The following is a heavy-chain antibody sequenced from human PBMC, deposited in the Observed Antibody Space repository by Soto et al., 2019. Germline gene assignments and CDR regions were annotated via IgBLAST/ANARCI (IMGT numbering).Heavy chain of an antibody. V-gene: IGHV4-61*01. Sequence: KPSETLSLTCTVSGGSVSSGSYYWSWIRQPPGKGLEWIGYIYYSGSTNYNPSLKSRVTISVGTSKNQFSLKLSSVTAADTAVYYCARDRPYSGSYWDAFDIWGQGTMVTVSS. CDR2: IYYSGST. CDR3: ARDRPYSGSYWDAFDI. J-gene: IGHJ3*02. D-gene: IGHD1-26*01. CDR1: GGSVSSGSYY.